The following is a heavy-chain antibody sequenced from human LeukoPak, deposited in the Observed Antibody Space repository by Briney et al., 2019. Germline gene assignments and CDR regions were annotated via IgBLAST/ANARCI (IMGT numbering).Heavy chain of an antibody. CDR2: INHSGST. CDR1: GGSISSSSYY. D-gene: IGHD2-2*01. CDR3: ARRYCSSTRICTRYFDL. V-gene: IGHV4-39*07. Sequence: KPSETLSLACTVSGGSISSSSYYWGWIRQPPGKGLEWIGEINHSGSTNYNPSLKSRVTISVDTSKNQFSLKLSSVTAADTAVYYCARRYCSSTRICTRYFDLWGRGTLVTVSS. J-gene: IGHJ2*01.